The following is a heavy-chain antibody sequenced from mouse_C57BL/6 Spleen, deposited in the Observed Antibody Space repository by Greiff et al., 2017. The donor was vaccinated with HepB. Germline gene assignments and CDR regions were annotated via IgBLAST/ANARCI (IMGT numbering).Heavy chain of an antibody. J-gene: IGHJ1*03. V-gene: IGHV1-82*01. Sequence: QVQLQQSGPELVKPGASVKISCKASGYAFSSSWMNWVKQRPGKGLEWIGRIYPGDGDTNYNGKFKGKATLTADKSSSTAYMQLSSLTSEDSAVYFCARCDCGSSHWYVDVWGTGTTVTVAS. CDR3: ARCDCGSSHWYVDV. D-gene: IGHD1-1*01. CDR2: IYPGDGDT. CDR1: GYAFSSSW.